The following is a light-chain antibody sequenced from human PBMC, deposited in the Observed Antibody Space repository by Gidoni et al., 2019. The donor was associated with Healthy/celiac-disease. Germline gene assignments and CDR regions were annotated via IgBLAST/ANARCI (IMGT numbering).Light chain of an antibody. CDR2: AAS. J-gene: IGKJ4*01. V-gene: IGKV1-39*01. Sequence: DIQMTQSPSSLSASVGDRVTITRRASQSISSYLNWYQQKPGKAPKLLIYAASSLQSGVPSRFSGSGSGTDFTLTIISLQPEDFATYYCQQSYSTPRFGGGTKVEIK. CDR3: QQSYSTPR. CDR1: QSISSY.